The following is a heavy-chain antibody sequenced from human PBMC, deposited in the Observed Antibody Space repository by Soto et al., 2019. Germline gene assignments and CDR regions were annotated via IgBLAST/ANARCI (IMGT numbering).Heavy chain of an antibody. CDR2: IKQDGSEK. D-gene: IGHD2-15*01. Sequence: VGSLRLSCAASGFTFSSYWMSWVRQAPGKGLEWVANIKQDGSEKYYVDSVKGRFTISRDNAKNSLYLQMNSPRAEDTAVYYCARDDVGGSCFDYWGQGTLVTVSS. CDR1: GFTFSSYW. J-gene: IGHJ4*02. V-gene: IGHV3-7*03. CDR3: ARDDVGGSCFDY.